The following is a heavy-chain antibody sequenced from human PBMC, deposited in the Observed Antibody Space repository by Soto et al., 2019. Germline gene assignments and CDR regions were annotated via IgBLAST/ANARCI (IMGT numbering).Heavy chain of an antibody. D-gene: IGHD3-3*01. J-gene: IGHJ6*02. Sequence: GSLRLSCAASGFTFSSYAMHWVRQAPGKGLEWVAVISYDGSNKYYADSVKGRFTISRDNSKNTLYLQMNSLRAEDTAVYYCASQYYDFWSGYYQYYYYYGMDVWGQGTTVTVSS. CDR1: GFTFSSYA. CDR2: ISYDGSNK. V-gene: IGHV3-30-3*01. CDR3: ASQYYDFWSGYYQYYYYYGMDV.